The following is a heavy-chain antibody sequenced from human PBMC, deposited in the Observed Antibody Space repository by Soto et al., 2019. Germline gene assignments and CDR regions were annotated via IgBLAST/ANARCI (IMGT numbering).Heavy chain of an antibody. Sequence: ASVKVSCKASGYTFTNNDVSWVRQATGQGLEWMGWMNPGSGDTGYAQKFQGRVTMTRDISIATAYMELNSLTSEDTAIYYCARMESFGSLNWFDPWGEGTLVTVSS. D-gene: IGHD5-18*01. CDR2: MNPGSGDT. CDR3: ARMESFGSLNWFDP. V-gene: IGHV1-8*02. J-gene: IGHJ5*02. CDR1: GYTFTNND.